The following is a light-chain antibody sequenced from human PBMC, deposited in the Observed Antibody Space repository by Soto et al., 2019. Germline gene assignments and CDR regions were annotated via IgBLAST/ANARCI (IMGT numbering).Light chain of an antibody. CDR3: QQYVSSSYT. V-gene: IGKV3-20*01. CDR1: QSVSSSY. CDR2: GAS. Sequence: EIVLTQSPGTLSLSPGERATLSCRASQSVSSSYLSWYQQSPGQAPRLLIYGASSRATGIPDRFSGSGSGTDFTLTISRLEPVDFAVYYCQQYVSSSYTFGQGTKLEIK. J-gene: IGKJ2*01.